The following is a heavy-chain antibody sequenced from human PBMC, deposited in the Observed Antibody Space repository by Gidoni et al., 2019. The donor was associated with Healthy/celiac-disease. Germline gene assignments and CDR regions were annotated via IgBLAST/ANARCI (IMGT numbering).Heavy chain of an antibody. CDR2: IWYDGSNK. J-gene: IGHJ4*02. Sequence: QVQLVESGGGVVQPGRSLRLSCAASGFTFSSYGMHWVRQAPGKGLEWLAVIWYDGSNKYYADSVKGRFTISRDNSKNTLYLQMNSLRAEDTAVYYCAREQGSAAGSFDYWGQGTLVTVSS. D-gene: IGHD6-13*01. CDR1: GFTFSSYG. CDR3: AREQGSAAGSFDY. V-gene: IGHV3-33*01.